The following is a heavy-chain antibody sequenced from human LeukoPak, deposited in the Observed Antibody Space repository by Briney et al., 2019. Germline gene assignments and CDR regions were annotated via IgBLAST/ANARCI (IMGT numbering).Heavy chain of an antibody. J-gene: IGHJ4*02. D-gene: IGHD3-10*01. CDR1: GFSFSSYS. CDR3: ARDEYYRDY. V-gene: IGHV3-48*01. CDR2: ISSSSSTI. Sequence: GGSLRLSCAASGFSFSSYSMNWARQSPGKGLEWDSYISSSSSTISYADSVKGRFTISRDNAKNSLYLQMNSLRAEDTAVYYCARDEYYRDYWGQGTLVTVSS.